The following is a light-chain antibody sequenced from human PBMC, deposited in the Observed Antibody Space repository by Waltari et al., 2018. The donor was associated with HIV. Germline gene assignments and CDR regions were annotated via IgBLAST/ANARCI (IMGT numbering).Light chain of an antibody. CDR1: TGAVTSGHH. Sequence: QAVVTQEPSLTVSPGGTVTLTCGSSTGAVTSGHHPYWFQQKPGQAPRTLIYDTNNKHSCTPALFSGSLLGCKAALPLSVAQPEDEAKYYCLLSFAGARPVLFGGGTQLPVL. CDR2: DTN. J-gene: IGLJ2*01. CDR3: LLSFAGARPVL. V-gene: IGLV7-46*01.